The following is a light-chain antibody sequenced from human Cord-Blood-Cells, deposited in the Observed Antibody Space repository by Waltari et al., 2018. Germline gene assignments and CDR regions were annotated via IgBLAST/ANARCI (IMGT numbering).Light chain of an antibody. J-gene: IGKJ1*01. CDR1: QSVLYSSNNKNY. CDR2: WAS. V-gene: IGKV4-1*01. Sequence: DIVMTQSPDSLAVSLGERATINCKSSQSVLYSSNNKNYLAWYQQKPGQPPKLLIYWASTRESGVPDRFSGSGSGTDFTLTISSLQAEDVAVYYCQQYYSTPQVGQGP. CDR3: QQYYSTPQ.